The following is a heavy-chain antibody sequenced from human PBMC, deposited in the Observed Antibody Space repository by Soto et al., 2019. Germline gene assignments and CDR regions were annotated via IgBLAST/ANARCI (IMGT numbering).Heavy chain of an antibody. Sequence: GGSLRLSCAASGFTSSSYGMHWVRQAPGKGLGWVAVMWYDGSNKYYADSVKGRFTISRDNSKNTLYRQMNSLRAEDTAVYYCARGGEYSSSWYGSYFDYWGQGTLVTVSS. V-gene: IGHV3-33*01. CDR2: MWYDGSNK. J-gene: IGHJ4*02. CDR1: GFTSSSYG. CDR3: ARGGEYSSSWYGSYFDY. D-gene: IGHD6-13*01.